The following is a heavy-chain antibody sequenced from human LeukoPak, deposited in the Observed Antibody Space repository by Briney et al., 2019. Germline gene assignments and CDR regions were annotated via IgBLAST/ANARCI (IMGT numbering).Heavy chain of an antibody. J-gene: IGHJ4*02. CDR2: VHLGGST. CDR1: GGSISSTNW. Sequence: PSGTLSLTCGVSGGSISSTNWWTWVRQPPGKGLEWIGEVHLGGSTNYNPSLESRVTISVDKSENRISLKLTSVTAADTAVYYCAREGGPYRPLDYSGQGTLVTVSS. CDR3: AREGGPYRPLDY. V-gene: IGHV4-4*02.